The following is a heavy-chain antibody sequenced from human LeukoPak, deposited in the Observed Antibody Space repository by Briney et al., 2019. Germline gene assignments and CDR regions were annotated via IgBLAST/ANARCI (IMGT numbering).Heavy chain of an antibody. CDR2: ISYDGSNK. V-gene: IGHV3-30-3*01. J-gene: IGHJ4*02. D-gene: IGHD3-16*01. CDR1: GFTFSSYA. CDR3: ARGGYFDY. Sequence: GGSLRLSCAASGFTFSSYAMHWVRQAPGKGLEWVAVISYDGSNKYYADSVKGRFTISRDNSKNTLYLQMNSLRAEDTAVYYCARGGYFDYWAREPWSPSPQ.